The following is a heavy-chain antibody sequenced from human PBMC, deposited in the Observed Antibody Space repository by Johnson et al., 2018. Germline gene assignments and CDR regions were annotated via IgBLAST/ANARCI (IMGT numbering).Heavy chain of an antibody. CDR1: GFTFSSYS. CDR2: INSDGSTT. J-gene: IGHJ6*03. CDR3: ARGKYYYMDV. Sequence: VQLVESGGGLVKPGGSLRLSCAASGFTFSSYSMNWVRQAPGKGLEWVSRINSDGSTTNYADSVKGRFTISRDNAKNTLPLQMNSLRAEDTAVYYCARGKYYYMDVWGKGTTVTVSS. V-gene: IGHV3-74*02.